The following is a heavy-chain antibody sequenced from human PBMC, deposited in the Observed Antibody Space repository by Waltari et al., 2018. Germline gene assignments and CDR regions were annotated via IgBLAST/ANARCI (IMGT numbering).Heavy chain of an antibody. D-gene: IGHD2-2*01. CDR3: ARAVRNQLLSDP. Sequence: QVQLVQSGAEVKKPGASVKVSCRASGYSFTPYDITWPRLAPGQGREWMGWMNPISGNTNSAQKFQGRVSMTGDPSINTAYMELSSLTFDDTAVYYCARAVRNQLLSDPWGQGTLVVVSS. CDR2: MNPISGNT. V-gene: IGHV1-8*02. CDR1: GYSFTPYD. J-gene: IGHJ5*02.